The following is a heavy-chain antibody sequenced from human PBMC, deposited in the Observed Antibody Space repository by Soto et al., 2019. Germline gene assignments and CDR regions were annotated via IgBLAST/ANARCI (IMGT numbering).Heavy chain of an antibody. J-gene: IGHJ4*02. V-gene: IGHV3-11*01. CDR1: GFTFSDYY. CDR3: ARDWAAAGPFDY. D-gene: IGHD6-13*01. CDR2: ISSSGSTI. Sequence: GGSLRLSCAASGFTFSDYYMSWIRQAPGKGLEWVSYISSSGSTIYYADSVKGRFTISRDNAKNSLYLQMNSLRSDDTAVYYCARDWAAAGPFDYWGQGTLVTVSS.